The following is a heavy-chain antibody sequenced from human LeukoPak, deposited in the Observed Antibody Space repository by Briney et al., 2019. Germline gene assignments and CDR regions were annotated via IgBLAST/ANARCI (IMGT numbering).Heavy chain of an antibody. V-gene: IGHV1-2*02. CDR1: GYTFTGYY. Sequence: ASVKVSCKASGYTFTGYYMHWVRQAPGQGLEWMGWINPNSGGTNYAQKFQGRVTMTRDTSISTAYMELSRLRSDDTAVYYCATDQETGDRFYNWFDPWGQGTLVTVSS. J-gene: IGHJ5*02. CDR2: INPNSGGT. CDR3: ATDQETGDRFYNWFDP. D-gene: IGHD3-10*01.